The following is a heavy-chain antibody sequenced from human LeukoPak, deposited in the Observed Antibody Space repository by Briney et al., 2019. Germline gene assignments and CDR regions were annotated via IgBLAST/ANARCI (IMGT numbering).Heavy chain of an antibody. CDR3: ASGPGLVVGTFDY. CDR2: ISAYNGNT. CDR1: GYTFTSYG. J-gene: IGHJ4*02. D-gene: IGHD6-19*01. V-gene: IGHV1-18*01. Sequence: ASVKVSCKASGYTFTSYGISWVRQAPGQGLEWMGWISAYNGNTNYAQKLQGRVTMTTDTSTSTAYVELRSLRSDDTAVYYCASGPGLVVGTFDYWGQGTLVTVSS.